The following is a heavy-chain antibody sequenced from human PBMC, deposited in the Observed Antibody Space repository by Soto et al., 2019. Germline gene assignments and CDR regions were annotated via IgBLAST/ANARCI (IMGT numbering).Heavy chain of an antibody. V-gene: IGHV4-59*01. CDR1: GGSISSYY. D-gene: IGHD3-22*01. CDR3: ARDEGYYGPFDY. CDR2: IYYSGST. J-gene: IGHJ4*02. Sequence: SETLSLTCTVSGGSISSYYWSWIRQPPGKGLEWIGYIYYSGSTNYNPSLKSRVTISVDTSKNQFSLKRSSVTAADTAVYYCARDEGYYGPFDYWGQGTLVTVSS.